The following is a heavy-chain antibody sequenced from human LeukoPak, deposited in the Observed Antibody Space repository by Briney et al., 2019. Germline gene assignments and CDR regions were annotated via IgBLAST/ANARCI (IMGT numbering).Heavy chain of an antibody. Sequence: ASVKVSCKASGYTFISYGISWVRQAPGQGLEWMGWISAYNGNTNYAQNIQGGVTRTTDTSTSTAYMELRSLRSDDPAVDYCARDNSIAVAEGGGYWGHGTLVTVSS. J-gene: IGHJ4*01. CDR3: ARDNSIAVAEGGGY. V-gene: IGHV1-18*01. CDR2: ISAYNGNT. D-gene: IGHD6-19*01. CDR1: GYTFISYG.